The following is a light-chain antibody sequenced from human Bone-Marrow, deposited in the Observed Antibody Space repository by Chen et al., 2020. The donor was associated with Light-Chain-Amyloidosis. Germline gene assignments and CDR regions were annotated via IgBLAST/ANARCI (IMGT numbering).Light chain of an antibody. CDR3: QIWDRTSTHYV. V-gene: IGLV3-21*02. CDR1: NIGYKG. J-gene: IGLJ1*01. CDR2: DDI. Sequence: SYVLTQPPSVSVAPGETARITCGGDNIGYKGVHWYQLKPGQAPVLVVYDDIDRPSGIPERSSGSNSGNTATLTISRVEVGDEADYYCQIWDRTSTHYVFGFGTKVTVL.